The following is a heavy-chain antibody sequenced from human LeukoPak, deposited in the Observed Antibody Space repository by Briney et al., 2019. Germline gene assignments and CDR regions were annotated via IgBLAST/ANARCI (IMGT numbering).Heavy chain of an antibody. CDR1: GFSFTSYN. CDR2: IRYDGSNK. Sequence: PGGSLRLSCAASGFSFTSYNFHWVRQAPGKGLEWVAFIRYDGSNKYYADSVKGRFTISRDNSKNTLYLQMNSLRSEDTAVYYCARDNSVEDTAWWFDPWGQGTLVTVSS. D-gene: IGHD4-23*01. J-gene: IGHJ5*02. V-gene: IGHV3-30*02. CDR3: ARDNSVEDTAWWFDP.